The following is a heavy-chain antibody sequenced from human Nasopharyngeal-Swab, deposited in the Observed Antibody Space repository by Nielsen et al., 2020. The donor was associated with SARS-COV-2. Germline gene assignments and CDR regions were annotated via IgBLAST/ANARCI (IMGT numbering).Heavy chain of an antibody. J-gene: IGHJ6*02. V-gene: IGHV1-2*06. CDR3: ARDPTSVAGTGDYYYGMDV. CDR1: GFTFSSYG. CDR2: INPNSGGT. Sequence: GESLKISCAASGFTFSSYGMHWVRQAPGQGLEWMGRINPNSGGTNYAQKFQGRVTMTRDTSISTAYMELSRLRSDDTAVYYCARDPTSVAGTGDYYYGMDVWGQGTTVTVSS. D-gene: IGHD6-19*01.